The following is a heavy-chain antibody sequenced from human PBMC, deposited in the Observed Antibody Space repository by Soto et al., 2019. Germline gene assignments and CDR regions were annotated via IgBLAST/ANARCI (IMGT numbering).Heavy chain of an antibody. CDR1: GFSFSDYN. Sequence: GGSLRLSCAASGFSFSDYNMSWIRQAPGKWLEWVSYISGGGSSRYYAVSVKGRFTISRDNAQKSLYLQMNRLRAENPAVYYCARGSVVRRHVFDIWGQGSMVTVSS. CDR2: ISGGGSSR. CDR3: ARGSVVRRHVFDI. V-gene: IGHV3-11*01. J-gene: IGHJ3*02.